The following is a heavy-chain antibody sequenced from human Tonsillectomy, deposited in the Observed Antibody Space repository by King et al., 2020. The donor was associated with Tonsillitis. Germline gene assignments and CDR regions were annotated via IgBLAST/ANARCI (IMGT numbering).Heavy chain of an antibody. J-gene: IGHJ6*02. Sequence: QLVQSGGGVVQPGRSLRLSCAASGFTFSSYGIHWVRQAPGKGLEWVAVISYDGSNKYYADSVKGRFNISRDNSQNTLYLQRHSLRAADTAVYYCARNSDVSGGHSNGMDVWGQGTTVTVS. CDR1: GFTFSSYG. D-gene: IGHD2-15*01. V-gene: IGHV3-33*05. CDR3: ARNSDVSGGHSNGMDV. CDR2: ISYDGSNK.